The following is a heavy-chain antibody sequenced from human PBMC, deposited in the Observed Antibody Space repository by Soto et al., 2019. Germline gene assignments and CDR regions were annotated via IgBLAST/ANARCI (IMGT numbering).Heavy chain of an antibody. CDR1: GLTFSTFA. Sequence: SLRLSCADSGLTFSTFAMHWVRQAPGKGLEWVAVISYDGTNKYYADSVKGRLTISRDNSKTTLYLEMHSLTAEDTAVYYRARGFNMDVWGQGTTVTVSS. CDR3: ARGFNMDV. J-gene: IGHJ6*02. V-gene: IGHV3-30-3*01. D-gene: IGHD3-10*01. CDR2: ISYDGTNK.